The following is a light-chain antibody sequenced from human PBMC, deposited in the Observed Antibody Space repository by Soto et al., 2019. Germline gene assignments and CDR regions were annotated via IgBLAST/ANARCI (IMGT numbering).Light chain of an antibody. J-gene: IGKJ3*01. V-gene: IGKV1-27*01. CDR2: AAS. Sequence: DIQMTQSPPSLSASVGDRVTITCRASQGIRNFVAWYQQKPGKPPKLLIYAASTLQSGVPSRFSGSGSGTDFTLTINSLQPEDVATYSCQKYSSVPVFGPGTKAEI. CDR3: QKYSSVPV. CDR1: QGIRNF.